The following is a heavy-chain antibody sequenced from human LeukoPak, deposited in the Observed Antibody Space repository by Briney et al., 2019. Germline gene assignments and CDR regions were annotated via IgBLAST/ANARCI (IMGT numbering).Heavy chain of an antibody. CDR1: GFTFSSYW. J-gene: IGHJ1*01. D-gene: IGHD3-22*01. CDR3: ARAPSEIGGYYPEYFRH. V-gene: IGHV3-74*01. Sequence: TGGSLRLSCAASGFTFSSYWMHWVRQAPGKGLVWVSRIKSDGSTNYADSVKGRFTISRDNAKNTVSLQMNSLRAEDTGVCYCARAPSEIGGYYPEYFRHWGQGTLVTVSS. CDR2: IKSDGST.